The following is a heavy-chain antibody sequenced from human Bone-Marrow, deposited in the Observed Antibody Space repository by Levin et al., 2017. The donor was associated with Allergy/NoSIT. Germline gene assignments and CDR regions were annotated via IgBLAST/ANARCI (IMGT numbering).Heavy chain of an antibody. CDR2: ISYAGGRE. CDR1: GFTFSSYG. Sequence: GESLKISCDASGFTFSSYGMHWLRQAPGKGLEWMAVISYAGGREYYAESVKGRFTISRDNSRNTLYLQMNRLRVEDTAVYYCAKGGRGYDFAVDAFDIWGQGTMVTVSS. D-gene: IGHD3-10*01. V-gene: IGHV3-30*18. CDR3: AKGGRGYDFAVDAFDI. J-gene: IGHJ3*02.